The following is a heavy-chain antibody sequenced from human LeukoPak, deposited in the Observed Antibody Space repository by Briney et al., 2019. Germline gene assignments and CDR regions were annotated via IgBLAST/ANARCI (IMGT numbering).Heavy chain of an antibody. CDR3: AKARPPYYYDSSGQLAFDI. D-gene: IGHD3-22*01. J-gene: IGHJ3*02. V-gene: IGHV3-30*04. Sequence: GGSLRLSCAASGFTFSSYAMHWIRQAPGKGLEWVAVISYDGSNKYYADSVKGRFTISRDNSKNTLYLQMNSLRAEDTAVYYCAKARPPYYYDSSGQLAFDIWGQGTMVTVSS. CDR2: ISYDGSNK. CDR1: GFTFSSYA.